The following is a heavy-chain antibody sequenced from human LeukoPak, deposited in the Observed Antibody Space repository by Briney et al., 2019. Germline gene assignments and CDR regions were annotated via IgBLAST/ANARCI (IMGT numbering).Heavy chain of an antibody. Sequence: PSETLSLTCTVSGGSISSYYWSWIRQPPGKGLEWIGYIYYSGSTNYNPSLKSRVTISVDTSKNQFSLKLSSVTAADTAVYYCARVSGQQLAFDYWGQGTLVTVSS. D-gene: IGHD6-13*01. CDR3: ARVSGQQLAFDY. CDR1: GGSISSYY. CDR2: IYYSGST. J-gene: IGHJ4*02. V-gene: IGHV4-59*01.